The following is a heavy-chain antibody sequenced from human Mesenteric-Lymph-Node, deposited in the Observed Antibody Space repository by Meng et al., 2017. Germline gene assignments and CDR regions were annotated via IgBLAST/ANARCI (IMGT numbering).Heavy chain of an antibody. CDR3: ARDWGDVRGGFDF. CDR2: TFYRSKWSN. J-gene: IGHJ4*02. Sequence: QVQLQPSGPGLVKPSQTLSPTCAISGDSFSSNSAAWNWIRQSPSRGLEWLGRTFYRSKWSNEYAVSVKSRITINPDTSKNQFSLQLNSVTPEDTAIYYCARDWGDVRGGFDFWGQGTLVTVAS. D-gene: IGHD3-10*02. V-gene: IGHV6-1*01. CDR1: GDSFSSNSAA.